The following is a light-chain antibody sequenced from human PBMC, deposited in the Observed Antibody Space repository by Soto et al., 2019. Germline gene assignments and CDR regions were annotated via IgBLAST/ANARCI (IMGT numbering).Light chain of an antibody. CDR1: QSVSRL. CDR3: QQRSAWPLT. CDR2: ESS. Sequence: EIVLTQSPATLSLSPGEGATLSCRASQSVSRLLAWYQQKPGQAPRLLIYESSNMATGIPARFSGSGSGTEFTLTISSLEPGDFAVYYCQQRSAWPLTFGGGTKVEIK. V-gene: IGKV3-11*01. J-gene: IGKJ4*01.